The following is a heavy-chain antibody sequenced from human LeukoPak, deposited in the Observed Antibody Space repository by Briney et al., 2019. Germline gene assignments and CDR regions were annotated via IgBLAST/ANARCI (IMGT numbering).Heavy chain of an antibody. CDR2: IYSGGST. CDR3: ARVAQEYYDFWSGYRDAFDI. CDR1: GFTVSSNY. Sequence: GGSLRLSRAASGFTVSSNYMSWVRQAPGKGLEWVSVIYSGGSTYYADSVKGRFTISRDNSKHTLYLQMNSLRAEDTAVYYCARVAQEYYDFWSGYRDAFDIWGQGTMVTVSS. D-gene: IGHD3-3*01. V-gene: IGHV3-66*02. J-gene: IGHJ3*02.